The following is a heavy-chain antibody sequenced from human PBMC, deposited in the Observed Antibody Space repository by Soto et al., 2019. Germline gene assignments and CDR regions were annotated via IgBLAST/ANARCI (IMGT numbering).Heavy chain of an antibody. Sequence: QVQLQESGPGLVKPSQTLSLTCTFSGGSLSNRDYYWSLIRQPPGKGLEWIGYIYYSGSTYYNPSLKSRITISVDTSKNQFSLKLSSVTAADTAVYYCARGPGDGRISYWGQGTLVTVSS. CDR1: GGSLSNRDYY. D-gene: IGHD1-26*01. J-gene: IGHJ4*02. CDR2: IYYSGST. V-gene: IGHV4-30-4*01. CDR3: ARGPGDGRISY.